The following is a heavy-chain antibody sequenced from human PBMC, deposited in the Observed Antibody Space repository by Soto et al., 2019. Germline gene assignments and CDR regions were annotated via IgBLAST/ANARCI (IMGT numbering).Heavy chain of an antibody. CDR3: ARVGGDGYNFGHYYYGMDV. CDR2: IIPIFGTA. D-gene: IGHD2-21*01. J-gene: IGHJ6*02. V-gene: IGHV1-69*13. CDR1: GGTFSSYA. Sequence: SVKVSCKASGGTFSSYAISWVRQAPGQGLEWMGGIIPIFGTANYAQKFQGRVTITADESTSTAYMELSSLRSEDTAVYYCARVGGDGYNFGHYYYGMDVWGQGTTVTVSS.